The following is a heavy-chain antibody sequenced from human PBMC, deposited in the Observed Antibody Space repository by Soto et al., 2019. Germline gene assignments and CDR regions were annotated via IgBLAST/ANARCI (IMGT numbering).Heavy chain of an antibody. V-gene: IGHV4-31*03. CDR3: ARDLGAAVYFYY. J-gene: IGHJ4*02. D-gene: IGHD6-13*01. CDR2: IYYSGST. Sequence: PSETLSLTCTVSGGSISSGGYYWSWIRQHPGKGLEWIGYIYYSGSTYYNPSLKSRVTISVDTSKNQFSLKLSSVTAADTAVYYCARDLGAAVYFYYWGQGTLVTVSS. CDR1: GGSISSGGYY.